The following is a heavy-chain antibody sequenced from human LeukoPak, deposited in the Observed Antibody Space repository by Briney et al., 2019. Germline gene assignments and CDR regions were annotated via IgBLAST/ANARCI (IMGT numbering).Heavy chain of an antibody. Sequence: SETLSLTCTVSGGSISSYYWSWIRQPPGKGLEWIGYIYYSGSTNYNPPLKSRVTLSVDTSKNHFSLRLSSVTAADTAVYYCARGYCSSTSCSSFDYWGQGTLVTVSS. CDR1: GGSISSYY. CDR3: ARGYCSSTSCSSFDY. D-gene: IGHD2-2*01. J-gene: IGHJ4*02. CDR2: IYYSGST. V-gene: IGHV4-59*01.